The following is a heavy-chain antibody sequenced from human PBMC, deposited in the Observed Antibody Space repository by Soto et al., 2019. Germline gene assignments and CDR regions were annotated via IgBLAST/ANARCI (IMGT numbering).Heavy chain of an antibody. CDR1: GGSIRSSHW. CDR2: IYHSGST. J-gene: IGHJ3*02. Sequence: SEPLSPTCAVSGGSIRSSHWWSCVRPPPGKGLEWIGEIYHSGSTNYNPSLKSRVTISVDKSKNQFSLKLSSVTAADTAVYYCARVAVSSWYPADAFDIWGQGTMVT. CDR3: ARVAVSSWYPADAFDI. D-gene: IGHD6-13*01. V-gene: IGHV4-4*02.